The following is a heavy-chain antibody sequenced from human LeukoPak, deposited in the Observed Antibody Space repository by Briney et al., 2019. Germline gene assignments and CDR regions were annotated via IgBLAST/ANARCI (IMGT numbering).Heavy chain of an antibody. D-gene: IGHD5-12*01. CDR3: ARVERSRVATTTTTVYYHYMDV. CDR2: IYYSGST. V-gene: IGHV4-59*12. J-gene: IGHJ6*02. CDR1: GGSINNYC. Sequence: SETLSLTCTVTGGSINNYCWTWIRQPPGKGLEWIGYIYYSGSTNSNPSLKSRLSMSVDTSNNQLSLKLSSVTAADTAVYYCARVERSRVATTTTTVYYHYMDVWGQGTTVTVSS.